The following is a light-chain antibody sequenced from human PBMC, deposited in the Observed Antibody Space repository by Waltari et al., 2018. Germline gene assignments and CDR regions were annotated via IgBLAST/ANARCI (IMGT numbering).Light chain of an antibody. CDR1: ILAKKY. V-gene: IGLV3-27*01. Sequence: SSELTQPASVSVSLGQTAVITCSGDILAKKYGRWFQQKPGQAPVLFIYKDIERPSGIPDRFSGSSSRTTLTLSICVAQVGDEAAYYCYSAADNHRVLFGGGTKLTVL. CDR2: KDI. J-gene: IGLJ2*01. CDR3: YSAADNHRVL.